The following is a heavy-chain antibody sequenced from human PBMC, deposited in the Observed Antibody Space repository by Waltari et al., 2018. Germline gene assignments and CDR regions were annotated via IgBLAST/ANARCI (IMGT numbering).Heavy chain of an antibody. CDR3: VRARSTTGYGYCDY. V-gene: IGHV1-2*02. Sequence: VQLAQSGAEVKKPGASMNVSCKASGYTCTDYNMHWAPQVPGKGLERMLWNSPNCVPTSLSSNFQCRVRITRETTRRRGYMRLSSLDASTTAGYLLVRARSTTGYGYCDYWALATLVTVS. CDR2: NSPNCVPT. J-gene: IGHJ4*02. D-gene: IGHD5-18*01. CDR1: GYTCTDYN.